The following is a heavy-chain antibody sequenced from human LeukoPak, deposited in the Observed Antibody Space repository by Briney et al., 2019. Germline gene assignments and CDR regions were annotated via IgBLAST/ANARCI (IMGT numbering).Heavy chain of an antibody. CDR2: IIPIFGTA. CDR1: LGTYSSYA. D-gene: IGHD5-18*01. V-gene: IGHV1-69*13. Sequence: SVNVSCKASLGTYSSYAISWARQAPGQGLEWMGGIIPIFGTANNAQKYKGRVTITADESTSTAYMELSSRRFEDTAVYYCSSGWIQLWFDAFDIWGQGTMVTVSS. CDR3: SSGWIQLWFDAFDI. J-gene: IGHJ3*02.